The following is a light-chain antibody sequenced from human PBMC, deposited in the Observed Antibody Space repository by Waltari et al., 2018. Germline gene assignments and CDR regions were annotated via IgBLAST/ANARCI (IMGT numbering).Light chain of an antibody. CDR2: LSS. CDR3: MQALQTPL. CDR1: QSLLHSNGYNY. J-gene: IGKJ5*01. V-gene: IGKV2-28*01. Sequence: DIVMTQSPLSLPVTPGEPASISCRSSQSLLHSNGYNYLNWYMQKPGQSPQLLIYLSSNRASGVPDRFSGSGSDTDFTLKISRVEAEDVGVYYCMQALQTPLFGQGTRLEIK.